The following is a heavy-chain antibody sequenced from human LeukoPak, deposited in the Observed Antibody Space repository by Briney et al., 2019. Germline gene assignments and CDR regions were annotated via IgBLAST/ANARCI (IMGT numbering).Heavy chain of an antibody. CDR3: ASYAYYGDYVSAFDI. CDR2: IYYSGST. J-gene: IGHJ3*02. D-gene: IGHD4-17*01. CDR1: GGSISSYY. Sequence: KPSETLSLICTVSGGSISSYYWSWIRQPPGKGLEWIGYIYYSGSTNYNPSLKSRVTISVDTSKNQFSLKLSSVTAADTAVYYCASYAYYGDYVSAFDIWGQGTMVTVSS. V-gene: IGHV4-59*01.